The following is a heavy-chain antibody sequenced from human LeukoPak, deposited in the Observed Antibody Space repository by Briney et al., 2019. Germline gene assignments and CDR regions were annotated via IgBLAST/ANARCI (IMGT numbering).Heavy chain of an antibody. CDR2: ISGSGGST. Sequence: GGSLRLSCVASGFTFSSYAMSWVRQAPGKGLEWVSAISGSGGSTYYADSVKGRFTISRDNSKNTLYLQMNSLRAEDTAVYYCAKALYGDYVPYWGQGTLVTVSS. V-gene: IGHV3-23*01. CDR3: AKALYGDYVPY. CDR1: GFTFSSYA. D-gene: IGHD4-17*01. J-gene: IGHJ4*02.